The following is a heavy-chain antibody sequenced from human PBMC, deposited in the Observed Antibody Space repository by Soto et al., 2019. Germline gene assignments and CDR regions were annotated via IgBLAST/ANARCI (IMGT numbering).Heavy chain of an antibody. Sequence: SETLSLTCAVYGGAFSGYCWTWIRQPPGKGLEWIGEINHSGSTNYNPSLKSRVTVSVDTSKNQFSLNLNSLTAADTAVYYCARHFSVDYFDYWGQGALVTVSS. J-gene: IGHJ4*02. V-gene: IGHV4-34*01. CDR2: INHSGST. CDR3: ARHFSVDYFDY. CDR1: GGAFSGYC.